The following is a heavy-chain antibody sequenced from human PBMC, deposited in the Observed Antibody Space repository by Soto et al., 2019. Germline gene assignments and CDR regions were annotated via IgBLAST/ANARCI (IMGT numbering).Heavy chain of an antibody. CDR2: IKVDESTT. Sequence: EVQVVESGGGLIQPGGSLRLSCVASGFTFNIYWMHWVRQAPGKGLVWVSRIKVDESTTSYADSVKGRFTISIDNAKNTVFLQMNSLRADDTGVYYCARCIRNYYGVDVWGQGTTVTVSS. D-gene: IGHD2-21*01. V-gene: IGHV3-74*01. CDR1: GFTFNIYW. CDR3: ARCIRNYYGVDV. J-gene: IGHJ6*02.